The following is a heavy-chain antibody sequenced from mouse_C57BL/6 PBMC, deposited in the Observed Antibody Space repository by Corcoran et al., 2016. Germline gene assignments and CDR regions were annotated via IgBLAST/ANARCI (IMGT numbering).Heavy chain of an antibody. CDR2: ISYDGSN. D-gene: IGHD4-1*01. Sequence: DVQLQESGPGLVKPSQSLSLTCSVTGYSITSGYYWNWIRQFPGNKLEWMGYISYDGSNNYNPSLKNRISITRDTSKNQFFLKLNSVTTEDTATYYCARDVGTGYYFDYWGQGTTLTVSS. J-gene: IGHJ2*01. CDR1: GYSITSGYY. V-gene: IGHV3-6*01. CDR3: ARDVGTGYYFDY.